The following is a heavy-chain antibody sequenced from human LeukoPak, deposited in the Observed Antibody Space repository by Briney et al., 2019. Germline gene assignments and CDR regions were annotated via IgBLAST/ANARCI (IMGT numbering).Heavy chain of an antibody. CDR1: GGSISSYY. V-gene: IGHV4-59*01. CDR3: ARVLRGTVTTFSWFDP. CDR2: IYYSGST. Sequence: SETLSLTCTVSGGSISSYYWSWIRQPPGKGLEWIGYIYYSGSTNYNPSLKRRVTISVDTSKNQFSLKLSSVTAADTAVYYCARVLRGTVTTFSWFDPWGQGTLVTVSS. J-gene: IGHJ5*02. D-gene: IGHD4-17*01.